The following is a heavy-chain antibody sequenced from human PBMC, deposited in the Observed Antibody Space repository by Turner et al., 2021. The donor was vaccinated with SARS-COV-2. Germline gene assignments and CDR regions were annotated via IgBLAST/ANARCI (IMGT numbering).Heavy chain of an antibody. V-gene: IGHV3-23*01. Sequence: EVHFLEYGGGLVQPGGSLRLSCAASGFPFSNYAMTWVRQTPVKGWEWFSGIIGSSFTTYYADPAKGRFTITRDNAKNTLYLQMNSLIVEDTAVYYCAKIDFADSNVYAPLFDYWGQGTLVTVSS. J-gene: IGHJ4*02. CDR2: IIGSSFTT. D-gene: IGHD3-22*01. CDR1: GFPFSNYA. CDR3: AKIDFADSNVYAPLFDY.